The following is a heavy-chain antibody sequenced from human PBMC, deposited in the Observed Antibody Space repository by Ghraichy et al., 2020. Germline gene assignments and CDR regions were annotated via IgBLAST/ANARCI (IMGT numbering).Heavy chain of an antibody. CDR3: ARDQRRDY. CDR1: GFTFSSYS. D-gene: IGHD6-25*01. Sequence: GESLNISCAASGFTFSSYSMNWVRQAPGKGLEWVSSISSSSYIYYADSVKGRFTISRDNAKNSLYLQMNSLRAEDTAVYYCARDQRRDYWGQGTLVTVSS. J-gene: IGHJ4*02. V-gene: IGHV3-21*01. CDR2: ISSSSYI.